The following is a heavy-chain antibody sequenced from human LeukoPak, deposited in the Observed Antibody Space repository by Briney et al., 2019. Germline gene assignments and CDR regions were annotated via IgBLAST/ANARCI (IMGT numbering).Heavy chain of an antibody. CDR2: INCNSNSR. D-gene: IGHD3-3*01. CDR1: GFTFGDYA. V-gene: IGHV3-9*01. Sequence: GGSLRLSCAASGFTFGDYAMHWVRQAPGKGLEWVSGINCNSNSRGYADSVKGRFTISRVHAKNSLYLQMDSLRAEATALYYCAKDSLICEVVTQWGGMDGWGQGTTVTVSS. CDR3: AKDSLICEVVTQWGGMDG. J-gene: IGHJ6*02.